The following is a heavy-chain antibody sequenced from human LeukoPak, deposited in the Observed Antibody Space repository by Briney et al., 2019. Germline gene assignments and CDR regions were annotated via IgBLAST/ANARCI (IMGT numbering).Heavy chain of an antibody. D-gene: IGHD5-12*01. CDR3: ARDLYSGYDCFDY. V-gene: IGHV3-21*01. Sequence: PGGSLRLSCAASGFTLSSYSMNWVRQAPGKGLEWVSSISSSSSYIYYADSVKGRFTISRDNAKNSLYLQMNSLRAEDTAVYYCARDLYSGYDCFDYWGQGTLVTVSS. CDR2: ISSSSSYI. CDR1: GFTLSSYS. J-gene: IGHJ4*02.